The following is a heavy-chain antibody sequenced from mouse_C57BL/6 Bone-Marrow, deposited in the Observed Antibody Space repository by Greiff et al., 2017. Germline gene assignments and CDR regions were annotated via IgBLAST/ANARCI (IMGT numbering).Heavy chain of an antibody. Sequence: DVKLQESGGGLVKPGGSLKLSCAASGFTFSSYAMSWVRQTPEKRLEWVATISDGGSYTYYPENVKGRFTISSDNAKNNLYLQMSHLKSEDTAMYYCARDHYSNADFDYWGQGTTLTVSS. CDR1: GFTFSSYA. D-gene: IGHD2-5*01. CDR3: ARDHYSNADFDY. CDR2: ISDGGSYT. J-gene: IGHJ2*01. V-gene: IGHV5-4*01.